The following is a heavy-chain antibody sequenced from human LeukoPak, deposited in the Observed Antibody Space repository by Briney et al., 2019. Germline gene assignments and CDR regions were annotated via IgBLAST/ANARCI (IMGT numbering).Heavy chain of an antibody. Sequence: GGSLRLSFATSGFTFTNYAMNWVRQAPGKGLEWVSAVTGPGDTTYYADSVKGRFFMSREDSKTTVYLQMNSLRAEDTAIYYCAKGAEIDLWGQGTLVTVSS. CDR3: AKGAEIDL. CDR2: VTGPGDTT. V-gene: IGHV3-23*01. CDR1: GFTFTNYA. D-gene: IGHD3-16*01. J-gene: IGHJ5*02.